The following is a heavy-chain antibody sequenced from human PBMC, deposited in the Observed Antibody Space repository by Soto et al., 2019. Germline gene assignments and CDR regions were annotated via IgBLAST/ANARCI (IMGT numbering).Heavy chain of an antibody. D-gene: IGHD2-8*01. Sequence: WGSLCLSCAASGFTFSSYAMSWVRQAQAQGLEWVSAVSGYCGSTYYSDSVKGRFTISRDNSKNTLYLQMNSLRAEDTAVDYCAKDRSYCTNGVCYAFDIWGQGTMVTVSS. J-gene: IGHJ3*02. CDR2: VSGYCGST. V-gene: IGHV3-23*01. CDR1: GFTFSSYA. CDR3: AKDRSYCTNGVCYAFDI.